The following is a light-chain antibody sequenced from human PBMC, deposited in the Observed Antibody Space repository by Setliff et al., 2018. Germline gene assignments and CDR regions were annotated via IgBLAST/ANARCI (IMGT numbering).Light chain of an antibody. CDR3: CSYARSGTYVV. CDR2: EVN. V-gene: IGLV2-23*02. J-gene: IGLJ2*01. CDR1: SSDVGGYDL. Sequence: LTQPASVSGSLGQSITISCTGTSSDVGGYDLVSWYQQSPGKAPKVLIYEVNKRPSGVSNRFSGSKSGNTASLTISGLQAEDEADYYCCSYARSGTYVVFGGGTKVTVL.